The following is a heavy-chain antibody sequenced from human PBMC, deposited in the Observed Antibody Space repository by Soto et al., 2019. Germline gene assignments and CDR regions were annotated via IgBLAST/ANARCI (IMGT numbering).Heavy chain of an antibody. V-gene: IGHV4-59*06. D-gene: IGHD2-15*01. CDR1: GGSISSLY. J-gene: IGHJ5*01. CDR2: IYYSGST. Sequence: PSETLSLTCTVSGGSISSLYWNWIRQPPGKGLEWIGYIYYSGSTYYNPSLKSRVTISEDTSKNQFSLKLSSVTAADTAVYYCAFTGILGSINQDSWGQGTLVTVSS. CDR3: AFTGILGSINQDS.